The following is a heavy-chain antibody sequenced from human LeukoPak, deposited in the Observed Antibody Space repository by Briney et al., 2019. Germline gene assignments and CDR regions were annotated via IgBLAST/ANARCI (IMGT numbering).Heavy chain of an antibody. D-gene: IGHD4-17*01. J-gene: IGHJ6*03. CDR3: ARSPDYGDYPAYYMDV. CDR1: GFTLSSYW. CDR2: INSDGSST. Sequence: GGSLRLSCGASGFTLSSYWMHWVRQTPGKGLVWVSRINSDGSSTNYADSVKGRFTISRDNAKNSLYLQMNSLRAEDTAVYYCARSPDYGDYPAYYMDVWGKGTTVTVSS. V-gene: IGHV3-74*01.